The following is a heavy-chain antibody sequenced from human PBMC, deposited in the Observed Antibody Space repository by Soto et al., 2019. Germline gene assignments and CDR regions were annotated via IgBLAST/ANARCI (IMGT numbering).Heavy chain of an antibody. Sequence: GGSLRLSCAASGFTVSSNYMSWVRQAPGKGLEWVSVIYSGGSTYYADSVKGRFTISRDNSKNTLYLQMNSLRAEDTAVYYCANNPAAGTTPGWFDPWGQGTLVTVSS. CDR2: IYSGGST. D-gene: IGHD6-13*01. J-gene: IGHJ5*02. CDR1: GFTVSSNY. V-gene: IGHV3-53*01. CDR3: ANNPAAGTTPGWFDP.